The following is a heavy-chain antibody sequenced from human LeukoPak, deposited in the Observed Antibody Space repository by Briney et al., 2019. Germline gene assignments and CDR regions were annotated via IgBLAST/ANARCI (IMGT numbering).Heavy chain of an antibody. D-gene: IGHD3-3*01. J-gene: IGHJ6*03. Sequence: GSLRLSCAVSGFTFNNNAMSWVRQPPGKGLEWIGEINHSGSTNYNPSLKSRVTISVDTSKNQFSLKLSSVTAADTAVYYCARTGPRDFWSGRYYYYYYMDVWGKGTTVTVSS. CDR3: ARTGPRDFWSGRYYYYYYMDV. V-gene: IGHV4-34*01. CDR1: GFTFNNNA. CDR2: INHSGST.